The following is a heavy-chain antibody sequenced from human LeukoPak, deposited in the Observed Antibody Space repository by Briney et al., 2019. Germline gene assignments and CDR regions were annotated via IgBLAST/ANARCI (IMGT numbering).Heavy chain of an antibody. CDR3: ARGVVVAATSDGWFDP. J-gene: IGHJ5*02. Sequence: ASVKVSCKASGYTFTGYYMHWVRQAPGQGLEWMGWINPNSGSTNYAQKLQGRVTMTRDTSISTAYMELSRLRSDDTAVYYCARGVVVAATSDGWFDPWGQGTLVTVSS. D-gene: IGHD2-15*01. V-gene: IGHV1-2*02. CDR1: GYTFTGYY. CDR2: INPNSGST.